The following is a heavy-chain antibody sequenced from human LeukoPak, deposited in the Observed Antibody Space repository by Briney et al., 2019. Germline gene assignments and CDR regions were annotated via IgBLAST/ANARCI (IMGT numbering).Heavy chain of an antibody. D-gene: IGHD5-24*01. CDR3: ASGDGYNSLDY. Sequence: ASVKVSCKASGGTFSSYAISWVRQAPGQGLEWMGGIIPIFGTANYAQKFQGRVTITADESTSTAYMELSSLRSEDTAVYYCASGDGYNSLDYWGQGTLVTVSS. CDR1: GGTFSSYA. CDR2: IIPIFGTA. V-gene: IGHV1-69*01. J-gene: IGHJ4*02.